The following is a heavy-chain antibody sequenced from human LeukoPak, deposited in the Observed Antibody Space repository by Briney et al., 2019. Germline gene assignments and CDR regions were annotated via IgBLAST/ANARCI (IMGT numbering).Heavy chain of an antibody. V-gene: IGHV4-34*01. CDR3: ARAYPTSIAAAGSPNDY. J-gene: IGHJ4*02. CDR2: INQRGST. D-gene: IGHD6-13*01. CDR1: GGSFTGYY. Sequence: SHSQSPTCALYGGSFTGYYWSWIRHPPRRWREWLGEINQRGSTNYNPYLKSRVIISVDTSKNQFSLKLSTITAAHTAGYYCARAYPTSIAAAGSPNDYSGQGTLVTVS.